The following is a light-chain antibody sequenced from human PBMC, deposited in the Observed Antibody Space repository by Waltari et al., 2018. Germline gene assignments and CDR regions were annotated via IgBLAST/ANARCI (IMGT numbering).Light chain of an antibody. Sequence: QSALTQPPSASGSPGQSVTISCTGTSSDVGGYNYVSWYQQHPGKAPKLMIYEVSKRHSGSPLRSSGSMPGNTASRTVSGLQAEDEADYYRSSYAGSNNPYVFGTGAKVTVL. CDR1: SSDVGGYNY. CDR2: EVS. J-gene: IGLJ1*01. V-gene: IGLV2-8*01. CDR3: SSYAGSNNPYV.